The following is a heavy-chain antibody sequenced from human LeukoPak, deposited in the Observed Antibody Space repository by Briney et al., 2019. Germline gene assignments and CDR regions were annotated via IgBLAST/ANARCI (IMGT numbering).Heavy chain of an antibody. CDR1: GGTFSSYA. V-gene: IGHV1-2*02. CDR3: AIGSSWQQLDY. Sequence: ASVKVSCKASGGTFSSYAISWVRQAPGQGLEWMGWINPDSGDTDYAQRFQGRVSMTRDTSISTAYMELSRLRSDDTAVYYCAIGSSWQQLDYWGQGTLVTVSS. J-gene: IGHJ4*02. CDR2: INPDSGDT. D-gene: IGHD6-13*01.